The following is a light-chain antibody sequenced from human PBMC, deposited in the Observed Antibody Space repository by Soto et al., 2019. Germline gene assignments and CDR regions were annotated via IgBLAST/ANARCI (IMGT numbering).Light chain of an antibody. CDR3: QQSYSTPST. CDR1: QSISSY. CDR2: AES. V-gene: IGKV1-39*01. J-gene: IGKJ5*01. Sequence: DIQMTQSPSSLSASVGDRVTITCRASQSISSYLNWYQQKPGKAPKLLIYAESSLQSGVPSRFSGSGSGTDFTLTISSLQPEDFATYYCQQSYSTPSTFGQGTRLEIK.